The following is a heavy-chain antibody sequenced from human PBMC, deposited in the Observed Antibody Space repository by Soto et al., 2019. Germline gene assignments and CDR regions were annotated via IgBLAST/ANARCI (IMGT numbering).Heavy chain of an antibody. Sequence: GGSLRLSCAASGFTFSDYWMHWVRQVPGKGLVWVSRISGDGSSTSYADSVKGRFTISRDNAKNTLYVQMNSLRAEDTAVYYCARGIGYSAQDYWGQGTPVTVSS. CDR2: ISGDGSST. CDR1: GFTFSDYW. V-gene: IGHV3-74*01. CDR3: ARGIGYSAQDY. J-gene: IGHJ4*02. D-gene: IGHD1-1*01.